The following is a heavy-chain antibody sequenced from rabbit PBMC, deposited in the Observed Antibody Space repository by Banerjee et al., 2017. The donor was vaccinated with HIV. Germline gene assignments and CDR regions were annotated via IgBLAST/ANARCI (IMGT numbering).Heavy chain of an antibody. CDR2: IDGSSDYT. Sequence: QEQLVESGGGLVKPGASLTLTCTASGFSFSSGYYMCWVRQAPGKGLEWIACIDGSSDYTWYASWAKGRFTISRSTSPNTVDLKMTSLTAADTATYFCARDTYGYVGGTYAFNFWG. D-gene: IGHD6-1*01. CDR1: GFSFSSGYY. J-gene: IGHJ4*01. CDR3: ARDTYGYVGGTYAFNF. V-gene: IGHV1S43*01.